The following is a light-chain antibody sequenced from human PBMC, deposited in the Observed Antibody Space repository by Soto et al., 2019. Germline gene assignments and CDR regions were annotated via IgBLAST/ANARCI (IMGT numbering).Light chain of an antibody. J-gene: IGKJ5*01. V-gene: IGKV1-9*01. CDR2: LAS. CDR1: QGIRNP. Sequence: QLTQSPSSLSASVGDRVTITCRASQGIRNPLAWYQQKPGKGPKLLIYLASTLQSGVPSRFSGSGFGADFTLTISSLQPEDFASYYCQQVDSYPITFGQGTRLEIK. CDR3: QQVDSYPIT.